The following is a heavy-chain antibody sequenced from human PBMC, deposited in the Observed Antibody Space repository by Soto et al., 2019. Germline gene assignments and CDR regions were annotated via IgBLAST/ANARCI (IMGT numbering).Heavy chain of an antibody. CDR1: GGSISSGGYY. CDR3: ARGGQWDFLSDY. Sequence: SETLSLTCTVSGGSISSGGYYWSWIRQHPGKGLEWIGYIYYSGSTYYNPSLKSRVTISVDTSKNQFSLKLSSVTAADTAVYYCARGGQWDFLSDYWGQGTLVTVSS. D-gene: IGHD1-26*01. V-gene: IGHV4-31*03. J-gene: IGHJ4*02. CDR2: IYYSGST.